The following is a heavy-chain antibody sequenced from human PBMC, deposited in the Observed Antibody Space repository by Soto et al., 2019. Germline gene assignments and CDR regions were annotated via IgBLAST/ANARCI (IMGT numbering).Heavy chain of an antibody. J-gene: IGHJ5*02. CDR1: GGSFSGYY. V-gene: IGHV4-34*01. Sequence: ASETLSLTCAVYGGSFSGYYWSWIRQPPGKGLEWIGEINHSGSTNYNPSLKSRVTISVDTSKNQFSLKLSSVTAADTAVYYCARKYRDGYDSWGRGTLVTVSS. CDR2: INHSGST. D-gene: IGHD5-12*01. CDR3: ARKYRDGYDS.